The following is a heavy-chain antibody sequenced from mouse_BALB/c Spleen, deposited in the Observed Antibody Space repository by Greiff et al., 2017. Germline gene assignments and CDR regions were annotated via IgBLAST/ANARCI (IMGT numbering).Heavy chain of an antibody. J-gene: IGHJ2*01. CDR2: INPDSSTI. CDR1: GFDFSRYW. Sequence: EVKLLESGGGLVQPGGSLKLSCAASGFDFSRYWMSWVRQAPGKGLEWIGEINPDSSTINYTPSLKDKFIISRDNAKNTLYLQMSKVRSEDTALYYCARPGDYEGPFDYWGQGTTLTVSS. CDR3: ARPGDYEGPFDY. V-gene: IGHV4-1*02. D-gene: IGHD2-4*01.